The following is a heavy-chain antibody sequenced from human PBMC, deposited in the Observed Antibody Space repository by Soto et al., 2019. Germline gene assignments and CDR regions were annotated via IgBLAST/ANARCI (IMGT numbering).Heavy chain of an antibody. V-gene: IGHV3-21*01. Sequence: VRLVESGGGLVKPGESLRLSCAASGFTFSHYSMNWVRQAPGKGLEWVSSISSTSSFIYNADSVRGRFTTTRDNTKNSIFLQLNSLRGDDTGVYYCAGEGGSAGLDVWGPGATVIVSS. J-gene: IGHJ6*02. D-gene: IGHD3-16*01. CDR3: AGEGGSAGLDV. CDR1: GFTFSHYS. CDR2: ISSTSSFI.